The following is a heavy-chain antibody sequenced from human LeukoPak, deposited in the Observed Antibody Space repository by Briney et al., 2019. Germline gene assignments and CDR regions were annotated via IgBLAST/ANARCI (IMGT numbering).Heavy chain of an antibody. CDR2: ISGSSRYI. D-gene: IGHD3-22*01. V-gene: IGHV3-21*06. J-gene: IGHJ4*02. CDR1: GFTFSSYA. CDR3: ARVNSALVVSSEGSWAGSLGFDH. Sequence: GGSLRLTCAASGFTFSSYAMRGVRRAPGKGLVWVSSISGSSRYIHYSDSVRGRFSISRDNAKNSVYLQMDSLTADDTAVYYCARVNSALVVSSEGSWAGSLGFDHWGQGILVIVSS.